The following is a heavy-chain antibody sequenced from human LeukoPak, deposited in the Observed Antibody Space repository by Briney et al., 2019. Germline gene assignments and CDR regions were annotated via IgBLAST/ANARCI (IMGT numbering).Heavy chain of an antibody. V-gene: IGHV4-34*01. Sequence: NPSETLSLTCAVYGGSFSGYYWSWIRQLPGKGLEWIGEINHSGSTNYNPSLKSRVTISVDTSKNQFSLKLSSVTAADTAVYYCARVRGLHYFDYWGQGTLVTVSS. CDR1: GGSFSGYY. D-gene: IGHD4-17*01. J-gene: IGHJ4*02. CDR2: INHSGST. CDR3: ARVRGLHYFDY.